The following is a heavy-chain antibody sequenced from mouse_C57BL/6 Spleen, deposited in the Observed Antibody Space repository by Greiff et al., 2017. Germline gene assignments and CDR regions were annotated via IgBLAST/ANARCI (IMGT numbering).Heavy chain of an antibody. CDR1: GYAFSSYW. D-gene: IGHD1-1*01. V-gene: IGHV1-80*01. Sequence: QVQLQQSGAELVKPGASVKISCKASGYAFSSYWMNWVKQRPGKGLEWIGQIYPGDGDTNYNGKFKGKATLTADKSSSTAYMQLSSLTSEDSAVYFCARRGLDYGSSPYAMDYWGQGTSVTVSS. J-gene: IGHJ4*01. CDR2: IYPGDGDT. CDR3: ARRGLDYGSSPYAMDY.